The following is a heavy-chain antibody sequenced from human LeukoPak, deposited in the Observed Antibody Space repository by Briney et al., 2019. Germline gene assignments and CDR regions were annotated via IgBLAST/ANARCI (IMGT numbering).Heavy chain of an antibody. V-gene: IGHV4-4*09. CDR2: IFTSGRT. Sequence: SETLSLTCTVPGGSISSYCWSWVRQSPGKGLEWIGYIFTSGRTDYNPSLKSRVTMSVDTSKNQLSMELRFLTAADTAVYYCATSHDVKTAPYDLWGQGTLVSVSS. J-gene: IGHJ5*02. CDR1: GGSISSYC. D-gene: IGHD2-21*01. CDR3: ATSHDVKTAPYDL.